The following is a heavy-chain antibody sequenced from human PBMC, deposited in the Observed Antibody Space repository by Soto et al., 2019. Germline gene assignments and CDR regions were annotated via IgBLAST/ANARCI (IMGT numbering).Heavy chain of an antibody. CDR1: EYTLPELS. CDR3: AKVFDRTDNSNDL. J-gene: IGHJ1*01. D-gene: IGHD1-20*01. CDR2: FDPEDGET. V-gene: IGHV1-24*01. Sequence: ASVNVSCKVSEYTLPELSLHWVRQAPGKGLEWMGGFDPEDGETIYAQKFQGRVTMTEDTPTDTAYMELSSLRSEDTAVYYCAKVFDRTDNSNDLWGQSTLVTVSP.